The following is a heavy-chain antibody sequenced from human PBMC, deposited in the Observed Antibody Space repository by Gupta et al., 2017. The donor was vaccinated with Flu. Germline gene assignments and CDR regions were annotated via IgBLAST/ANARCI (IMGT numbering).Heavy chain of an antibody. CDR1: GFTFSSYG. V-gene: IGHV3-30*18. Sequence: QVQLVESGGGVVQPGRSLRLSCAASGFTFSSYGMHWVRQVPGKGLEWVAVISYDGSNKYYADSVKGRFTISRDNSKNTLYLQMNSLRAEDTAVYYCAKDEILWGVGYFDRGVDYWGQGTLVTVSS. J-gene: IGHJ4*02. CDR3: AKDEILWGVGYFDRGVDY. CDR2: ISYDGSNK. D-gene: IGHD3-9*01.